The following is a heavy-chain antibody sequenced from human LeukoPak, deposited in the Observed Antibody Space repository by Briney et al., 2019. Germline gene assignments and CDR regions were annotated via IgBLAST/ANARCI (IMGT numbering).Heavy chain of an antibody. Sequence: GESLKISCQGSGYSFTSYWIAWVRQMPGKGLEWMGIIYPGDSDTRYSPSFQGQVTISADKSISTAYLQWSSLKASDTAMYYCARFSRLGYCSGGSCYSSLDAFDIWGQGTMVTVSS. CDR1: GYSFTSYW. V-gene: IGHV5-51*01. J-gene: IGHJ3*02. CDR3: ARFSRLGYCSGGSCYSSLDAFDI. D-gene: IGHD2-15*01. CDR2: IYPGDSDT.